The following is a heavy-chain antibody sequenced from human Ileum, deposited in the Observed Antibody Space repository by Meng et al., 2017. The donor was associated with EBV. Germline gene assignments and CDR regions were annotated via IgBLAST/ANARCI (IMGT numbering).Heavy chain of an antibody. CDR1: GGSISVING. V-gene: IGHV4-4*02. J-gene: IGHJ4*02. CDR3: AKNGEKYFEY. CDR2: MSDSGIT. Sequence: QAPPSDPGPRTGNPSVTLSLTCAVSGGSISVINGWRWVRQSPEKGLEWIGEMSDSGITHYNPSLKSRVTISADKSNNQFSLKLTSVTSADTAMYFCAKNGEKYFEYWGQGTLVTVSS.